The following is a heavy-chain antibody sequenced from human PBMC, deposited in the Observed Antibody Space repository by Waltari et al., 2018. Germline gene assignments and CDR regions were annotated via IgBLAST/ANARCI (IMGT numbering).Heavy chain of an antibody. J-gene: IGHJ4*02. CDR1: AGTFSSYA. CDR2: IIPSFGTA. D-gene: IGHD3-10*01. Sequence: QVQLVQSGAEVKKPGSSVKVSCKASAGTFSSYAISWVRQAPGQGLEWMGGIIPSFGTANYAQKFQGRVTITADESTSTAYMELSSLRSEDTAVYYWATGGSRITLLPDYWGQGTLVTVSS. CDR3: ATGGSRITLLPDY. V-gene: IGHV1-69*13.